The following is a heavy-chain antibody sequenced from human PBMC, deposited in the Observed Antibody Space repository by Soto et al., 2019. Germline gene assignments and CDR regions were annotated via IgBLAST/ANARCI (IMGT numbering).Heavy chain of an antibody. J-gene: IGHJ4*02. Sequence: PGGSLRLSCAASGFTFSDHYMSWIRQAPGKGLEWLSYISSTGRTIYYANSVKGRFTISRDNARNSLYLEMNSLRAEDTAMYYCARTGSGWDFDYWGQGTLVTVSS. CDR3: ARTGSGWDFDY. CDR1: GFTFSDHY. V-gene: IGHV3-11*01. D-gene: IGHD6-19*01. CDR2: ISSTGRTI.